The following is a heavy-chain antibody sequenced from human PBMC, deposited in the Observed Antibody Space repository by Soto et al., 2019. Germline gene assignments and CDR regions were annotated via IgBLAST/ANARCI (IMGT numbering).Heavy chain of an antibody. D-gene: IGHD6-13*01. V-gene: IGHV1-3*01. Sequence: GASVKVSCKASGYTFTSYGMNWVRQAPGRGLEWMGWINPGNGNTKYSQKFQGRVIIERDTSASTAYMELSSLRSEDTAVYYCARVAIAAALVADYWGQGTLVTVSS. CDR3: ARVAIAAALVADY. CDR1: GYTFTSYG. J-gene: IGHJ4*02. CDR2: INPGNGNT.